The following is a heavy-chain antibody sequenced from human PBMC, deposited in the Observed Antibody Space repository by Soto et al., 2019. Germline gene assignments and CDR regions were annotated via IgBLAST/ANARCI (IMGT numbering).Heavy chain of an antibody. J-gene: IGHJ4*02. Sequence: EVHLVQSGAEMKKPGESLKISCEGSGYSFTNYWIGWVRQMPGKALESMGIIYPGDSDTRYSPSFQGQVTFSADKSISTAYLQWSSLNASDTAIYFCARRARGNWAFDYWGPGTLVTVSS. CDR2: IYPGDSDT. D-gene: IGHD3-16*01. CDR3: ARRARGNWAFDY. V-gene: IGHV5-51*03. CDR1: GYSFTNYW.